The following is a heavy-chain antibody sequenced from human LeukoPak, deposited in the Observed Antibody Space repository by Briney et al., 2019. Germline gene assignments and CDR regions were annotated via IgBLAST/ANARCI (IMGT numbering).Heavy chain of an antibody. CDR3: ARVITMVRGVLGY. CDR2: MNPNSGNT. D-gene: IGHD3-10*01. Sequence: EASVKVSCKASGYTFTSYDINWVRQATGRGLEWMGWMNPNSGNTGYAQKFQGRVTMTRNTSISTAYMELSSLRSEDTAVYYCARVITMVRGVLGYWGQGTLVTVSS. J-gene: IGHJ4*02. V-gene: IGHV1-8*01. CDR1: GYTFTSYD.